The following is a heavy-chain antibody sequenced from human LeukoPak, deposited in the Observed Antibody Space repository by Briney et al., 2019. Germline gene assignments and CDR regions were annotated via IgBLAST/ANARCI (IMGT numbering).Heavy chain of an antibody. V-gene: IGHV3-23*01. Sequence: PGGSLRLPCAASGFTFSSYAMSWVLQAPGKGLEWVSAISGSGGSTYYADSVMGRFTISRDTSKNTLYLQMNSLRAEDTAVYYCAKDIVVVPAAYDYWGQGTLVTVSS. CDR2: ISGSGGST. J-gene: IGHJ4*02. D-gene: IGHD2-2*01. CDR1: GFTFSSYA. CDR3: AKDIVVVPAAYDY.